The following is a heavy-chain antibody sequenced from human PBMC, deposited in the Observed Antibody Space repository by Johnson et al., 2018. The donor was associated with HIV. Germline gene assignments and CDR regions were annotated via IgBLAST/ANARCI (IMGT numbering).Heavy chain of an antibody. CDR1: GFTFSSYA. J-gene: IGHJ3*02. V-gene: IGHV3-33*08. D-gene: IGHD3-22*01. CDR2: IRYDGSHK. Sequence: QVQLVESGGGVVQPGRSLRLSCAASGFTFSSYAMHWVRQAPGKGLEWVAFIRYDGSHKYYADSVKGRFTISRDNAKKSLYLQMNSLRAEDTALYYCARGEYYYDSSGYSNTPDAFDIWGQGTMVTVSS. CDR3: ARGEYYYDSSGYSNTPDAFDI.